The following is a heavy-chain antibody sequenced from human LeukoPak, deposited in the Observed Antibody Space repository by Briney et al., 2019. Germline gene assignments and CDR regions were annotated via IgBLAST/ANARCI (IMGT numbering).Heavy chain of an antibody. V-gene: IGHV3-11*01. Sequence: KPGVSLTLSCAVSGFTSSDYNMSWLRPAQGQGLEWFSYISSGSSSISHADSVKGRFTIYRYNAENSLYLQMNSLRAEDTAVYYCARRAVAGRCFYYWGQGTLVTVSS. CDR1: GFTSSDYN. D-gene: IGHD6-13*01. CDR2: ISSGSSSI. CDR3: ARRAVAGRCFYY. J-gene: IGHJ4*02.